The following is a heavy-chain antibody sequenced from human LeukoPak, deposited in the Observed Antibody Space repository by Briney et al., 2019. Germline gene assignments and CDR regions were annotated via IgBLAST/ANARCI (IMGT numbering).Heavy chain of an antibody. Sequence: PGGSLGLSCAASGFTFSSYAMSWVRQAPGKGLEWVSAISGSGGSTYYADSVKGRFSISRDNFRNTLFLQMNSLRVDDTALYYCVRSHGDYEAVLSWGPKKRSDDNRYFDLWGRGTLVTVSS. CDR3: VRSHGDYEAVLSWGPKKRSDDNRYFDL. CDR2: ISGSGGST. D-gene: IGHD4-17*01. CDR1: GFTFSSYA. V-gene: IGHV3-23*01. J-gene: IGHJ2*01.